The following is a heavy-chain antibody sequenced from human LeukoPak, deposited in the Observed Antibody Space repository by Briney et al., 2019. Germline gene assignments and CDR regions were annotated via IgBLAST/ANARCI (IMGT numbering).Heavy chain of an antibody. CDR1: GMAVFNNY. J-gene: IGHJ4*02. Sequence: PGGSLRLSRAASGMAVFNNYMNWVRQAPGKGLEWVSVIFSDGDTSYADSVKGRFTISRDISKNTLYLQMNSLTAEDTAVYYCATPSGGYWGQGTLVTVSS. CDR3: ATPSGGY. V-gene: IGHV3-66*01. CDR2: IFSDGDT. D-gene: IGHD6-25*01.